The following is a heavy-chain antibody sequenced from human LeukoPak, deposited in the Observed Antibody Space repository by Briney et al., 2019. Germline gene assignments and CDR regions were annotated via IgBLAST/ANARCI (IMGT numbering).Heavy chain of an antibody. J-gene: IGHJ4*02. CDR2: IRSKANSYAT. V-gene: IGHV3-73*01. Sequence: GGSLRLSCAASGFTFSGSAMHWVRQASGKGLEWVGRIRSKANSYATAYAASVKGGFTISRDDSKNTAYLQMNSLKTEDTAVYYCTRLERWEPHLKGYFDYWGQGTLVTVSS. D-gene: IGHD1-26*01. CDR1: GFTFSGSA. CDR3: TRLERWEPHLKGYFDY.